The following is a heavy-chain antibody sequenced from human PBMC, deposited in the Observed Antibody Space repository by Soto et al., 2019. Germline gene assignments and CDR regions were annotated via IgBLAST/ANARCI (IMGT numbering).Heavy chain of an antibody. CDR3: AREIVVARGASYFDY. J-gene: IGHJ4*02. Sequence: HGGSLRLSCVGSGFTFSSNWMTWVRQAPGKGLEWVGNIRQDGSEKNYVDSVKGRFTISRDNAKNSLYLQMNSLRAEDTAVYYCAREIVVARGASYFDYWGQGTLVTVSS. V-gene: IGHV3-7*04. D-gene: IGHD2-15*01. CDR2: IRQDGSEK. CDR1: GFTFSSNW.